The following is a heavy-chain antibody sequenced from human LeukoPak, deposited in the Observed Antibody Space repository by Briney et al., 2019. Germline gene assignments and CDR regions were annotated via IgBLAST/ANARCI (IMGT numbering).Heavy chain of an antibody. Sequence: GGSLRLSCVVSGFTLSSYAMSWVRQGPGKGLEWVSAISVSGNTYHADSVKGRFTISRDNSKNTLYLQMNSLRAEDTAVYYCAKAMIVVVITSPSAFDIWGQGTMVTVSS. CDR2: ISVSGNT. D-gene: IGHD3-22*01. CDR1: GFTLSSYA. CDR3: AKAMIVVVITSPSAFDI. J-gene: IGHJ3*02. V-gene: IGHV3-23*01.